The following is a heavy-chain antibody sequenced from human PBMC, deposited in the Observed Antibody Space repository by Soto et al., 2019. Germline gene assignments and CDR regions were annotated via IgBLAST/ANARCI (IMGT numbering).Heavy chain of an antibody. Sequence: SVKVSCKASGGTFSSYRINWVRQAPGQGLEWVCGIVPIYRTADHAQKFQGSVTITAAEFARTSYMELRSLXSQDAAVYCCVRDSGAKLSXSWGQGILVTVSS. D-gene: IGHD3-10*01. J-gene: IGHJ4*02. V-gene: IGHV1-69*13. CDR3: VRDSGAKLSXS. CDR1: GGTFSSYR. CDR2: IVPIYRTA.